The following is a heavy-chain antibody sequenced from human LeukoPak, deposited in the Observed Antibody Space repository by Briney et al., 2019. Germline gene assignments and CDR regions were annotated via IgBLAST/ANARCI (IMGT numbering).Heavy chain of an antibody. CDR3: AREMYYYDSSGWYYFDY. CDR1: GYTFTGYY. D-gene: IGHD3-22*01. J-gene: IGHJ4*02. Sequence: ASVKVSCKASGYTFTGYYMHWVRQAPGQGLEWMGWINPNSGGTNYAQKFQGRVTMTRDTSISTAYMELSRLRSDDTAVYYCAREMYYYDSSGWYYFDYWGQGTLVTVSS. V-gene: IGHV1-2*02. CDR2: INPNSGGT.